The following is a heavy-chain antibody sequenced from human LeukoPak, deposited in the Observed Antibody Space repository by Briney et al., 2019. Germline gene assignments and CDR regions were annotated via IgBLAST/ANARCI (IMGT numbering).Heavy chain of an antibody. CDR2: IRGGGGST. CDR1: GFTFSTYA. Sequence: GGSLRLSCAASGFTFSTYAMSWVRQAAGKGLEWVSAIRGGGGSTYYADSVKGRFTISRDNSKNTLYLEMNSLRVEDTAVYYCARLSGYSLDYWGQGTLVTVSS. CDR3: ARLSGYSLDY. V-gene: IGHV3-23*01. J-gene: IGHJ4*02. D-gene: IGHD4-23*01.